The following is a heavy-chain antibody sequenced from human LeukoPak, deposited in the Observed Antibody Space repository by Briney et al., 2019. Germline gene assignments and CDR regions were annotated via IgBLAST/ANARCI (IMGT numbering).Heavy chain of an antibody. CDR2: ISAYNGNT. J-gene: IGHJ6*02. Sequence: ASVKVSCKASGYTFSNYGISWVRQAPGQGLEWMGWISAYNGNTNYAQKLQGRVTMTTDTSTSTAYMELRSLRSDDTAVYYCARDQGAVAGRGYYYYYGMDVWGQGTTVTVSS. CDR3: ARDQGAVAGRGYYYYYGMDV. CDR1: GYTFSNYG. V-gene: IGHV1-18*01. D-gene: IGHD6-19*01.